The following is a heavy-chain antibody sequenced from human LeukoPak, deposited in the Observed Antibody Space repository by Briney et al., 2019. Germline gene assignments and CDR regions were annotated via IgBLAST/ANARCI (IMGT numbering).Heavy chain of an antibody. CDR2: ISGSGSTI. V-gene: IGHV3-48*03. CDR3: ARGDGGYYYGMDV. Sequence: GGSLRLSCAASGFTFNRYEMNLVRQAPGKGLEWVSYISGSGSTIYYADSVKGRFTISRDNAKNSLYLQMNSLRAEDTAVYYCARGDGGYYYGMDVWGRGTTVTVSS. J-gene: IGHJ6*02. CDR1: GFTFNRYE. D-gene: IGHD5-24*01.